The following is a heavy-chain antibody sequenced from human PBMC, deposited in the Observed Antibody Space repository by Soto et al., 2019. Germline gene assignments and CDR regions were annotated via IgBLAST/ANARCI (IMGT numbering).Heavy chain of an antibody. CDR2: IKSKADGGTT. CDR1: GFTFSNAW. CDR3: TTGDDYYGSGSYYNKYFDY. J-gene: IGHJ4*02. Sequence: PGGSLRLSCAASGFTFSNAWMNWVRQAPGKGLEWVGRIKSKADGGTTDYAAPVKGRFTISRDDSKNTLFLQMNSLKTEDTAVYYCTTGDDYYGSGSYYNKYFDYWGQGTLVTVSS. D-gene: IGHD3-10*01. V-gene: IGHV3-15*07.